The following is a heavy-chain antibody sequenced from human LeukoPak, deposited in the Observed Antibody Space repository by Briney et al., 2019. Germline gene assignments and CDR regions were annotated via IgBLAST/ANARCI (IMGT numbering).Heavy chain of an antibody. J-gene: IGHJ4*02. D-gene: IGHD4-17*01. V-gene: IGHV1-2*02. CDR2: INPNSGGT. CDR3: ARVDGDYEAYFDY. CDR1: GYTFTDYY. Sequence: ASVKVSCKASGYTFTDYYIHWVRQAPGQGLEWMGWINPNSGGTNYAQKFQGRVTMTTDTSINTAYMELSRLRSDDTAVYYCARVDGDYEAYFDYWGQGTLVTVSS.